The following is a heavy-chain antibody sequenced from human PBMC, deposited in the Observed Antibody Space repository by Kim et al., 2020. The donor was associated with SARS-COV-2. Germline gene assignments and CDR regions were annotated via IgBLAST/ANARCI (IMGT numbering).Heavy chain of an antibody. D-gene: IGHD3-10*02. CDR2: SNK. V-gene: IGHV3-30*01. CDR3: MFGDIVPFDY. Sequence: SNKYYADSVKGRVPISRDTSKNTLYLQMNSLGAEDTAVYYCMFGDIVPFDYWGQGTLVTVSS. J-gene: IGHJ4*02.